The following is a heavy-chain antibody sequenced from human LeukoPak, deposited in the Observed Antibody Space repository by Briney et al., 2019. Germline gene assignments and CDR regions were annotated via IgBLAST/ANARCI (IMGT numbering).Heavy chain of an antibody. J-gene: IGHJ4*02. D-gene: IGHD3-10*01. Sequence: SGSGDSTYYADSVKGRFTISRDNSKNTLFLQMNSLRAEDTAVYYCATSYYGSGSYYYWGQGTLVTVSS. CDR3: ATSYYGSGSYYY. V-gene: IGHV3-23*01. CDR2: SGSGDST.